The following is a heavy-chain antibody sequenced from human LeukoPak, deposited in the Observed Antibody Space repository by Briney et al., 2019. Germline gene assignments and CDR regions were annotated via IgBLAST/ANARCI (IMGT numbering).Heavy chain of an antibody. J-gene: IGHJ4*02. CDR2: SYYCGST. CDR3: ARDVVAAGMFDY. Sequence: SETLSLTCTVSGGSISSSCYYWGWVRQPPREGWEWIGGSYYCGSTYDNPSLKSRVTISVDTSKIQFSLKMSSVTAADSAVYYRARDVVAAGMFDYWGQGTLVTVSS. CDR1: GGSISSSCYY. V-gene: IGHV4-39*02. D-gene: IGHD6-19*01.